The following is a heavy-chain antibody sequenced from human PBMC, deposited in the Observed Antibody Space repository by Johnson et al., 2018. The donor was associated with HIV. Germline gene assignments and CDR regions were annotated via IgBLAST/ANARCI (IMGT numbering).Heavy chain of an antibody. CDR2: IKSKTDGGTT. Sequence: VQLVESGGGVVQPGGSLRLSCAASGFTFSNAWMSWVRQAPGKGLEWVGRIKSKTDGGTTDYAAPVKGRFTISRDNSKNTLYLQMNSLRAEDTAVYYCVRQYELYGYAFDLWGQGTMVTVSS. CDR1: GFTFSNAW. D-gene: IGHD5-18*01. CDR3: VRQYELYGYAFDL. V-gene: IGHV3-15*01. J-gene: IGHJ3*01.